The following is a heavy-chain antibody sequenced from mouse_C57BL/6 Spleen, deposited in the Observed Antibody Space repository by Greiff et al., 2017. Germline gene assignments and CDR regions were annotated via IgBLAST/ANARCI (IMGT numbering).Heavy chain of an antibody. CDR1: GYAFSSYW. CDR2: IYPGDGDT. J-gene: IGHJ3*01. V-gene: IGHV1-80*01. CDR3: ARSGSNPFAY. Sequence: QVQLKQSGAELVKPGASVKISCKASGYAFSSYWMNWVKQRPGKGLEWIGQIYPGDGDTNYNGKFKGKATLTADKSSSTAYMQRSSLTSEDSAVYFCARSGSNPFAYWGQGTLVTVSA. D-gene: IGHD2-5*01.